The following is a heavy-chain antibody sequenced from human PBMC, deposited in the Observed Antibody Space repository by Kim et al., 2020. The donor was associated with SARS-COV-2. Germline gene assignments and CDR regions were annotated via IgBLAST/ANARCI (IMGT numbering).Heavy chain of an antibody. D-gene: IGHD3-10*01. CDR2: GST. Sequence: GSTYYHPSLKSRVTISVDTSKNQFSLKLSSVTAADTAVYYCAALSFGEDYWGQGTLVTVSS. V-gene: IGHV4-39*07. CDR3: AALSFGEDY. J-gene: IGHJ4*02.